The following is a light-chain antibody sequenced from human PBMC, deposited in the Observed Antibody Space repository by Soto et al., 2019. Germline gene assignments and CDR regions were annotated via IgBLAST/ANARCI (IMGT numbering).Light chain of an antibody. V-gene: IGKV3-20*01. CDR2: GAS. CDR3: QQYGSSLVT. Sequence: IVLTQSPATLSLSQGERATLSCRAAQSGSSSYFASCHQKPGDPPTLLLYGASSRATGIPDRFSGSGSGTDFTPTISSLEAEDFAVEYCQQYGSSLVTFGQGTKVDIK. J-gene: IGKJ1*01. CDR1: QSGSSSY.